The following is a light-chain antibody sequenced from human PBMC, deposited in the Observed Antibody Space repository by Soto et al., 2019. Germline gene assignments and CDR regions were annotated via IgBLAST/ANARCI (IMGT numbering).Light chain of an antibody. Sequence: EIVLTQSPATLSLSPGERATLSCRASQSVSSYLAWYQQRPGQTPRLLIYDASNRATGIPAKFSGSGSGTDFALTISTLEPEDFAVYYWQQRSNWSPTFGGGTKVEIK. V-gene: IGKV3-11*01. J-gene: IGKJ4*02. CDR1: QSVSSY. CDR2: DAS. CDR3: QQRSNWSPT.